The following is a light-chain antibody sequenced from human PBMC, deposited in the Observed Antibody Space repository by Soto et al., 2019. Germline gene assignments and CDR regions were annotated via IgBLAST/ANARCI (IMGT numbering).Light chain of an antibody. V-gene: IGKV3-11*01. J-gene: IGKJ4*01. Sequence: EIVLTQSPATLSLSPGERATLSCRASQSVSNFLAWYQRRPGQAPRLLIYDASHRATGIPARFSGSGSGTDFTLPISSLEPAEFGAYYCRHRSQWPLTFGGGTNVEIK. CDR3: RHRSQWPLT. CDR1: QSVSNF. CDR2: DAS.